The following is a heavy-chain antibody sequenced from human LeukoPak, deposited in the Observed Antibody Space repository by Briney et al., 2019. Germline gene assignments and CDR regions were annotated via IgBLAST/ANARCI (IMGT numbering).Heavy chain of an antibody. CDR1: RFTFSNFA. CDR2: ITANGGGT. CDR3: VKRTATTPAPYYDY. D-gene: IGHD1-1*01. J-gene: IGHJ4*02. Sequence: PGGALRLSCSASRFTFSNFAMHWVRQAPGKGLEYVSAITANGGGTYYADSVKGRFTISRDNSKNTLYLQMSSLRARDTAVYYCVKRTATTPAPYYDYWGQGTLVTVSS. V-gene: IGHV3-64D*06.